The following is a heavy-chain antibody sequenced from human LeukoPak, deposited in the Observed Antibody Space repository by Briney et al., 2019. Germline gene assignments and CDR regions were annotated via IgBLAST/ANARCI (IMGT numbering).Heavy chain of an antibody. CDR2: IRNNGAGT. V-gene: IGHV3-23*01. D-gene: IGHD6-13*01. J-gene: IGHJ4*02. Sequence: HPGGSLRLSCAASGFTFDDYAMHWVRQAPGKGLEWVSGIRNNGAGTHYADSVKGRFTISRDDSKNALYLQMSSLRADDTAVYYCAKVLPPRGGRSGWYETNDYWGQGTLVTVSS. CDR3: AKVLPPRGGRSGWYETNDY. CDR1: GFTFDDYA.